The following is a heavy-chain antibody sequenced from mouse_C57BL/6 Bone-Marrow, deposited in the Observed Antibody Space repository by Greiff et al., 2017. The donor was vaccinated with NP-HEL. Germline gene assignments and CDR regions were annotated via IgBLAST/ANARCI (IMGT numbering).Heavy chain of an antibody. V-gene: IGHV1-81*01. CDR1: GYTFTSYG. D-gene: IGHD2-5*01. CDR3: ARGSYYSNLAWFAY. Sequence: SGAELARPGASVKLSCKASGYTFTSYGISWVKQRTGQGLEWIGEIYPRSGNTYYNEKFKGKATLTAYKSSSTAYMELRSLTSEDSAVYFCARGSYYSNLAWFAYWGQGTLVTVSA. J-gene: IGHJ3*01. CDR2: IYPRSGNT.